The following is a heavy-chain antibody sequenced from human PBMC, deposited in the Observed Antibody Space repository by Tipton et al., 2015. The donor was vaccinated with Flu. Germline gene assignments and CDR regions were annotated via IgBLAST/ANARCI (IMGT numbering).Heavy chain of an antibody. CDR3: AQTVGLPEAGINWFAL. V-gene: IGHV2-70*01. CDR2: INWADDK. J-gene: IGHJ5*02. CDR1: GFSLDSTDVS. Sequence: LVKPTQTLTLTCTFSGFSLDSTDVSVAWIRQPPGKALEWLALINWADDKHYNTSLRTRLTISKDTSKNQVVLTMANVDPVDTATYYCAQTVGLPEAGINWFALRGQGTRVTVSS. D-gene: IGHD6-13*01.